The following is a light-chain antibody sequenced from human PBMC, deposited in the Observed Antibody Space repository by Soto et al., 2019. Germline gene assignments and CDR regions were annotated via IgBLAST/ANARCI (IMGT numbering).Light chain of an antibody. V-gene: IGLV1-44*01. Sequence: QSVLAQPPSASGTPGQRATISCSGSNSNIGSYVVNWYQHLPGTAPKLLIYNNNQRPSGVPDRFSGSKSGTSASLAVSGLQSEDEADYYCATWDDSLDGPVFGGGTKLT. J-gene: IGLJ2*01. CDR1: NSNIGSYV. CDR2: NNN. CDR3: ATWDDSLDGPV.